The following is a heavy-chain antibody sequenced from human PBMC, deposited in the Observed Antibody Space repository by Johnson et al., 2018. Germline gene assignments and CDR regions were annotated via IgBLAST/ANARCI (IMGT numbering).Heavy chain of an antibody. Sequence: VQLRESGGGLVQPRGSLRLCCAASGFTFSSYSMNWVRQAPGKGLEWVSYISSSSSTIYYADSVKGRFTISRDNAKNSLYLQMNSLRAEDMAVYYCAREDSSGYFRDAFDIWGQGTMVTVSS. CDR2: ISSSSSTI. J-gene: IGHJ3*02. D-gene: IGHD3-22*01. V-gene: IGHV3-48*01. CDR3: AREDSSGYFRDAFDI. CDR1: GFTFSSYS.